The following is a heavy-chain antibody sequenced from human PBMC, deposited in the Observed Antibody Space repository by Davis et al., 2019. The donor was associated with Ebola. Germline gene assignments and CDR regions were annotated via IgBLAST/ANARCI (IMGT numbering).Heavy chain of an antibody. CDR1: GFPSHYYN. J-gene: IGHJ6*02. Sequence: PGGSLRLSCVASGFPSHYYNMNWVRQAPGKGLEWVSTISSTSSYIYYVDAVKGRFTISRDNAENSLYLQMDSLRAEDTAVYYCASHEGYYYGMDVWGQGTAVTVSS. CDR3: ASHEGYYYGMDV. CDR2: ISSTSSYI. V-gene: IGHV3-21*06.